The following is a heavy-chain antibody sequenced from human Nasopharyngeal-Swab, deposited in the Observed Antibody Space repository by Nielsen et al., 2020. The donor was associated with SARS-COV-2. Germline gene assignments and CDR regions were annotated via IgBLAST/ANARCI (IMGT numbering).Heavy chain of an antibody. Sequence: GSLRLSCKGSGYSFTSYWIGWVRQMPGKGLEWMGIIYPGDSDTRYSPSFQGQVTISADKSISTAYLQWSSLKASDTAMYYCARRSSYYDFWGGYYVFDYWGQGTLVTVSS. D-gene: IGHD3-3*01. CDR1: GYSFTSYW. CDR2: IYPGDSDT. CDR3: ARRSSYYDFWGGYYVFDY. V-gene: IGHV5-51*01. J-gene: IGHJ4*02.